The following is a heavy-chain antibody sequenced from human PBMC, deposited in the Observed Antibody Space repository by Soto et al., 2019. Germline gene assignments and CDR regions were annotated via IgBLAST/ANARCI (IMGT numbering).Heavy chain of an antibody. CDR1: GFTFSSYW. V-gene: IGHV3-7*05. D-gene: IGHD1-26*01. J-gene: IGHJ4*02. CDR3: SRGVGAVVLWEY. Sequence: EVQLVESGGGLVQPGGSLRLSCAASGFTFSSYWMSWVRQAPGKGLEWVANIKQDGSEKYYVDSVKGRFTISRDNAKNSLYLQMNSLRAEDTDVYYCSRGVGAVVLWEYWGQGTLVTVSS. CDR2: IKQDGSEK.